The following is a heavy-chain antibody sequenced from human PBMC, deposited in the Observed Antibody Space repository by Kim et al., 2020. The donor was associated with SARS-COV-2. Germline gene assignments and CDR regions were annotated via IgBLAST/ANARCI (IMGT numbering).Heavy chain of an antibody. V-gene: IGHV3-21*01. D-gene: IGHD3-9*01. CDR1: GFTFSNYI. CDR2: ISSSSYYK. CDR3: ARHYDILTGYSPAAFDM. J-gene: IGHJ3*02. Sequence: GGSLRLSCAASGFTFSNYIMIWVRQAPGKGLEWVSSISSSSYYKFYADSVKGRFTISRDNTKASMILQMNSLRADDTAVYYCARHYDILTGYSPAAFDMWGQGTMVTVSS.